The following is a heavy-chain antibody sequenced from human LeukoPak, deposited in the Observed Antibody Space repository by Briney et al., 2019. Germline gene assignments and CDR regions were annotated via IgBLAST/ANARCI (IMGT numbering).Heavy chain of an antibody. CDR3: AREDATMVRGGFDY. D-gene: IGHD3-10*01. CDR1: GVSISSGDYY. Sequence: PSETLSLTCTVSGVSISSGDYYWRWVRQPPGKGLEWIGYIYYSGSTYYHPSLESRVTISVDTSKNQFSLKLSSVTAADTAVYYCAREDATMVRGGFDYWGQGTLVTVSS. V-gene: IGHV4-30-4*01. CDR2: IYYSGST. J-gene: IGHJ4*02.